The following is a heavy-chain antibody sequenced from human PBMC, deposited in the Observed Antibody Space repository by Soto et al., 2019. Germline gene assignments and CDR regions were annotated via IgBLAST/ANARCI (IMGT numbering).Heavy chain of an antibody. J-gene: IGHJ6*02. CDR1: GYTFAGYY. CDR3: ARALPFVVVPAATKLHYYYYGMDV. Sequence: ASVKVSCKASGYTFAGYYIHRGREAPGQGLEWMGWINPQTGGTSYAQKFQGRVTLSRDTSINTAYLELSRLRFDDAAVYYCARALPFVVVPAATKLHYYYYGMDVWGQGTTVTVSS. V-gene: IGHV1-2*02. D-gene: IGHD2-2*01. CDR2: INPQTGGT.